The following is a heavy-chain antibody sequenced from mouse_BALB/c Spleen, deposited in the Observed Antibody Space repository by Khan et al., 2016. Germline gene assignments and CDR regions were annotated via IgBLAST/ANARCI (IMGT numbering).Heavy chain of an antibody. CDR1: GFAFSSYD. Sequence: EVELVESGGGLVKPGGSLKLSCAASGFAFSSYDMSWVRQTPEKRLEWVAYISSGGGSTYYPDTVKGRFTITRDDAKNSLYLQMSSLKSEDTARYHCASRSDYFDCWGQGTTLTVSS. J-gene: IGHJ2*01. CDR3: ASRSDYFDC. CDR2: ISSGGGST. V-gene: IGHV5-12-1*01.